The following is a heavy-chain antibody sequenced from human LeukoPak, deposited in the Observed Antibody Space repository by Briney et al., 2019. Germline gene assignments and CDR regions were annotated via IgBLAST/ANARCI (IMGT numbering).Heavy chain of an antibody. CDR3: ARADQWLTPYYFGY. CDR2: IRYDGSNK. Sequence: GGSLRLSCAASGFTFSSYGMHWVRQAPGKGLEWVAFIRYDGSNKYYADSVKGRFTISRDNSKNTLYLQMNSLRAEDTAVYYCARADQWLTPYYFGYWGQGTLVTVSS. CDR1: GFTFSSYG. J-gene: IGHJ4*02. D-gene: IGHD6-19*01. V-gene: IGHV3-30*02.